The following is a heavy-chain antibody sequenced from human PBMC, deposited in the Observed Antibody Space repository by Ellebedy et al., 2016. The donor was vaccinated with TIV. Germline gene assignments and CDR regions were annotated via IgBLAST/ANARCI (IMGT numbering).Heavy chain of an antibody. D-gene: IGHD5-24*01. Sequence: SVKVSCXASGGTFSSYAISWVRQAPGQGLEWMGGIIPIFGTANYAQKFQGRVTITADESTSTAYMELSSLRSEDTAVYYCARSMGVSLEMNYYYGMDVWGQGTTVTVSS. CDR1: GGTFSSYA. V-gene: IGHV1-69*13. J-gene: IGHJ6*02. CDR3: ARSMGVSLEMNYYYGMDV. CDR2: IIPIFGTA.